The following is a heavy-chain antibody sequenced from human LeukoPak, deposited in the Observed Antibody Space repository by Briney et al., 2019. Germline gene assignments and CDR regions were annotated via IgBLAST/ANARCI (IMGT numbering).Heavy chain of an antibody. J-gene: IGHJ4*02. CDR1: GYTFTSYA. D-gene: IGHD3-22*01. CDR3: ARDPERGDSSGYYYAPFEY. V-gene: IGHV7-4-1*02. CDR2: INTNTGNP. Sequence: ASVKVSCKASGYTFTSYAMNWVRQAPGQGLEWMGWINTNTGNPTYAQGFTGRFVFSLDTSVSTAYLQISSLKAEDTAVYYCARDPERGDSSGYYYAPFEYWGQGTLVTVSS.